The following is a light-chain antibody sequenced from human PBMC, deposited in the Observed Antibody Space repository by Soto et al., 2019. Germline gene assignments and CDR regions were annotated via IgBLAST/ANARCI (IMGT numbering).Light chain of an antibody. V-gene: IGKV3-15*01. CDR2: GAS. CDR3: QQYNNWPPAIT. Sequence: ETLMTQSPATLSVSPGERATLSCRASQSVRTDLAWFQQKPGQAPRLLIYGASTRATGIPARFSGSGSGTDFTLTISSLQSEDFAVYYCQQYNNWPPAITFGPGTKVDIK. CDR1: QSVRTD. J-gene: IGKJ3*01.